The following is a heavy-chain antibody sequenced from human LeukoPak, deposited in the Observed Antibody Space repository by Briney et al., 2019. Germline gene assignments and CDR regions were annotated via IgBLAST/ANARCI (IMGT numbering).Heavy chain of an antibody. CDR3: ARGPHWVTGDYDAFDI. Sequence: SETLSLTCTVSGGSISSYYWSWIRQPPGKGLEWIGYIYYTGSTNYDPSLTSRVTISVDTSKNQFSLKLTSVTAADTAVYYCARGPHWVTGDYDAFDIWGQGTMVTVSS. CDR1: GGSISSYY. CDR2: IYYTGST. D-gene: IGHD4-17*01. V-gene: IGHV4-59*01. J-gene: IGHJ3*02.